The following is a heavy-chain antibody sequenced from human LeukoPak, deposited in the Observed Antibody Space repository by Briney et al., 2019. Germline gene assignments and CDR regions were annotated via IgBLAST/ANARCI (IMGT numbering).Heavy chain of an antibody. CDR1: GGSFSGYY. Sequence: SETLSLTCAVYGGSFSGYYWSWIRQPPGKGLEWIGEINHSGSTNYNPSLKSRVTISVDTSKNQFSLKLSSVTAADTAVHYCARGDYDSSGYHDAFDIWGQGTMVTVSS. J-gene: IGHJ3*02. V-gene: IGHV4-34*01. D-gene: IGHD3-22*01. CDR2: INHSGST. CDR3: ARGDYDSSGYHDAFDI.